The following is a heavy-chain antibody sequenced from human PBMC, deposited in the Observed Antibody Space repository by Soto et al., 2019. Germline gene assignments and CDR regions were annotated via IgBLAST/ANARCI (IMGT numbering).Heavy chain of an antibody. D-gene: IGHD4-17*01. CDR1: GFTFSSYG. CDR3: AKDPLTVTPYFDY. V-gene: IGHV3-23*01. CDR2: ISGSGDNT. Sequence: GGSLRLSCAASGFTFSSYGMHWVRQAPGKGLEWVSTISGSGDNTDYVDSVKGRFTISRDNSKNTLYLQMNSLRAEDTAVYYCAKDPLTVTPYFDYWGQGTLVTVSS. J-gene: IGHJ4*02.